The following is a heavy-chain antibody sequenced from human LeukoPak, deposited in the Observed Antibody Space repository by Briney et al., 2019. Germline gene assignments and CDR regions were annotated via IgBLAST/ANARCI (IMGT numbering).Heavy chain of an antibody. CDR1: GFTFSSYA. CDR2: IWYDGSNK. D-gene: IGHD6-6*01. Sequence: QPGRSLRLSCAASGFTFSSYAMHWVRQAPGKGLEWVAVIWYDGSNKYYADSVKGRFTISRDNSKNTLYLQMNSLRAEDTAVYYCARERYSSSSRDFDYWGQGTLVTVSS. V-gene: IGHV3-33*08. J-gene: IGHJ4*02. CDR3: ARERYSSSSRDFDY.